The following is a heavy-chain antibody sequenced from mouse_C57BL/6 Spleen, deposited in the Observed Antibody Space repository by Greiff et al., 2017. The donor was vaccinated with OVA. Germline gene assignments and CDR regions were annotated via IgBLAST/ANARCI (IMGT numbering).Heavy chain of an antibody. D-gene: IGHD1-1*01. J-gene: IGHJ2*01. Sequence: EVKLMESGPGLVKPSQTVFLTCTVTGISITTGNYRWSWIRQFPGNKLEWIGYIYYSGTITYNPSLTSRTTITRDTPKNQFFLEMNSLTAEDTATYYCARGSYGTFYFDYWGQGTTLTVSS. CDR1: GISITTGNYR. CDR3: ARGSYGTFYFDY. V-gene: IGHV3-5*01. CDR2: IYYSGTI.